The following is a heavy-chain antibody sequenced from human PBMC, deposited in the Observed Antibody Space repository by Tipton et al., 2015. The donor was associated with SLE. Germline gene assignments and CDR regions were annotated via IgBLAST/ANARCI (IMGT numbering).Heavy chain of an antibody. CDR2: IFTNGST. CDR3: AGKRGYNHLFDY. J-gene: IGHJ4*02. V-gene: IGHV4-4*07. CDR1: GGSISRYH. D-gene: IGHD5-24*01. Sequence: TLSLTCTASGGSISRYHWSWIRQPAEQELEWIGRIFTNGSTKYNPPLNSRVTISVDTSNNQFSLKLTSVTAADTALYFCAGKRGYNHLFDYWGQGTLVTVSS.